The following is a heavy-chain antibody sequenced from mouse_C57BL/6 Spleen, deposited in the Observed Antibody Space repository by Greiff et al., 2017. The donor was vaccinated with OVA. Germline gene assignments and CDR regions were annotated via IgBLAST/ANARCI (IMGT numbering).Heavy chain of an antibody. D-gene: IGHD3-2*02. CDR2: IDPETGGT. Sequence: QVQLQQSGAELVRPGASVTLSCKASGYTFTDYEMHWVKQTPVHGLEWIGAIDPETGGTAYNQKFKGKAILTADKSSSTAYMELRSLTSEDSAVYYCTRHSSGFAWFAYWGQGTLVTVSA. V-gene: IGHV1-15*01. J-gene: IGHJ3*01. CDR3: TRHSSGFAWFAY. CDR1: GYTFTDYE.